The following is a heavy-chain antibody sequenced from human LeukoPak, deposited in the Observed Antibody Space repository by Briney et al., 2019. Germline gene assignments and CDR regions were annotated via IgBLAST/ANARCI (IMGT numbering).Heavy chain of an antibody. CDR3: ARSRHYYGSGSYYNGP. D-gene: IGHD3-10*01. CDR1: GGSFSGYY. V-gene: IGHV4-34*01. Sequence: SETLSLTCAVYGGSFSGYYWSWIRQPPGKGLEWIGEINHSGSTNYNPSLKSRVTISVDTSKNQFSLKLSSVTAADTAVYYCARSRHYYGSGSYYNGPRGQGTLVTVFS. CDR2: INHSGST. J-gene: IGHJ5*02.